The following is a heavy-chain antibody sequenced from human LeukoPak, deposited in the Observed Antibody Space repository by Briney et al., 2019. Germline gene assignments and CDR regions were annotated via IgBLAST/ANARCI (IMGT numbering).Heavy chain of an antibody. V-gene: IGHV3-74*01. D-gene: IGHD3-10*01. J-gene: IGHJ5*01. CDR3: AKAATYFYGSVTYDWFES. CDR1: GFTFSSYW. CDR2: IESNGLT. Sequence: PGGSLRLSCEASGFTFSSYWMHWVRKSPGKGLRWVSRIESNGLTLYADSVGDRFTISRDNGKNTIYLQMNSLRVDDTAIYYCAKAATYFYGSVTYDWFESGGQGTLVTVSS.